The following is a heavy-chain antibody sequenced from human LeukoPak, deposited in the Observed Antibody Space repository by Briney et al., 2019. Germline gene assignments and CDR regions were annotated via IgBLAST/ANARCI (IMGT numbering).Heavy chain of an antibody. D-gene: IGHD3-22*01. Sequence: ASVKVSCKASGYTFTGYYMHWVRQAPGQGLEWMGWINPNSGGTNYAQKFQGRVTMTRDTSISTAYMELSRLRSDDTAVYYCARVTYYYDSSGYDYWGQGNLVTVSS. CDR2: INPNSGGT. J-gene: IGHJ4*02. CDR1: GYTFTGYY. V-gene: IGHV1-2*02. CDR3: ARVTYYYDSSGYDY.